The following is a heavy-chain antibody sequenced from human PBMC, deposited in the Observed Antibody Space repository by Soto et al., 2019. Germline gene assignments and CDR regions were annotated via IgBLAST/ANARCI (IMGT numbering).Heavy chain of an antibody. V-gene: IGHV3-23*01. J-gene: IGHJ4*01. Sequence: LGGSLRLSCAASGFTFSTYALSWVRQAPGQGLEWISAIDGSGGDTDYSDSVKGRFTIPRDNSKSTLYLQMNSLRAEDTAVYYCAGPGYSSQDYWGHGTLVTVSS. D-gene: IGHD5-18*01. CDR1: GFTFSTYA. CDR3: AGPGYSSQDY. CDR2: IDGSGGDT.